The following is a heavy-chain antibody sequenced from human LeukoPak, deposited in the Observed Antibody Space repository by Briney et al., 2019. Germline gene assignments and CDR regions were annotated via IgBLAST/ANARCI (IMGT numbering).Heavy chain of an antibody. V-gene: IGHV3-49*04. CDR1: GFTFGDYA. D-gene: IGHD6-13*01. CDR3: SRDSSSWYGYYYYMDV. CDR2: IRSKAYGGTT. Sequence: PGGSLRLSCTASGFTFGDYAMSWVRQAPGKRLEWVGFIRSKAYGGTTDYAASVKGRFTISRDDSKSIAHLQMNSLKTEDTAVYYCSRDSSSWYGYYYYMDVWGKGTTVTISS. J-gene: IGHJ6*03.